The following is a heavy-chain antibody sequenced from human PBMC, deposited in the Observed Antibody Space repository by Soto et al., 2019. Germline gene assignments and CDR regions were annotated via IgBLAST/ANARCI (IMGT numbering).Heavy chain of an antibody. D-gene: IGHD5-18*01. CDR1: AGSVTGASYY. J-gene: IGHJ4*02. V-gene: IGHV4-61*01. CDR2: FSYSGRT. Sequence: PSETLSLTCTVSAGSVTGASYYWTWIRQSPGKGLEWIGYFSYSGRTTYTPSLKSRVTISIDTANTQSSLILTSVTPSGRAVSYCAGDIRGYSRAFDYWVQGALVTVSS. CDR3: AGDIRGYSRAFDY.